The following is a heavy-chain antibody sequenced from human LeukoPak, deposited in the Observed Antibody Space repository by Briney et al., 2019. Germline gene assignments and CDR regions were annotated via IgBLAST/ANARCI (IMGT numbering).Heavy chain of an antibody. D-gene: IGHD1-26*01. CDR3: VGEWEQLR. V-gene: IGHV3-7*01. CDR2: INQHGSEE. Sequence: GGSLRLSCAASGFTFSSNWMHWVRQAPGKGLEWVANINQHGSEEFYVDSVKGRFTISRDNAKNSLYLHMNSLRVEDTAVYYCVGEWEQLRWGQGTLVTVSS. CDR1: GFTFSSNW. J-gene: IGHJ4*02.